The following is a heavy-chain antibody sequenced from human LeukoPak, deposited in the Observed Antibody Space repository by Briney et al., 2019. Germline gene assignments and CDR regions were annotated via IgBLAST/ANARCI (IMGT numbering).Heavy chain of an antibody. D-gene: IGHD5-18*01. CDR2: IYYSGST. J-gene: IGHJ6*03. Sequence: KASETLSLTCTVSGGSISSYYWSWIRQPPGKGLEWIGYIYYSGSTNYNPSLKSRISISVDTSKNQFSLKLSSVTAADTAMYYCARTTEGGYTYNYFYYYYMDVWGKGTTVTISS. V-gene: IGHV4-59*01. CDR1: GGSISSYY. CDR3: ARTTEGGYTYNYFYYYYMDV.